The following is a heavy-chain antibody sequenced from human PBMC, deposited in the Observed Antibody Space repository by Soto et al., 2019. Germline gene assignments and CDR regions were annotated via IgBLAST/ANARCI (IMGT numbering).Heavy chain of an antibody. Sequence: QVQLVQSGTEVKKPGASVKVSCKASGYTFTDYDINWVRQAPGQGLEWMGWVSPNSGNTVYAQKFQDRVTMTRDTSINTAYMELSDLRFEDTAMYYCARGRFYSETSTWFAFWGQGTPVTVSS. D-gene: IGHD2-2*01. V-gene: IGHV1-8*01. CDR2: VSPNSGNT. J-gene: IGHJ5*01. CDR3: ARGRFYSETSTWFAF. CDR1: GYTFTDYD.